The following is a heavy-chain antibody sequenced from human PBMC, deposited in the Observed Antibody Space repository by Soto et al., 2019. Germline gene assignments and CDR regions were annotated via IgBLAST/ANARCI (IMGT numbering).Heavy chain of an antibody. V-gene: IGHV3-30*03. CDR2: ISGDGNDK. J-gene: IGHJ4*02. D-gene: IGHD1-26*01. CDR3: VQGASTAHQPLDS. CDR1: GFLFGNFG. Sequence: QVQLVESGGGVVQPGRSPRLSCAASGFLFGNFGMHWVRRAPGEGLEWVATISGDGNDKYYPDSMKGRFTISRDNFNNTLYLQLNSLRPEDTAVYHCVQGASTAHQPLDSWGQGVLVTVSS.